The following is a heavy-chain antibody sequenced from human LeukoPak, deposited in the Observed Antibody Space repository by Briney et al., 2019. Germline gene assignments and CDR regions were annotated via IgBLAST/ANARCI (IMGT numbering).Heavy chain of an antibody. CDR2: IIPLFGAA. Sequence: SVKVSCKASGGTLTSHALSWLRQAPRQGLEWMGGIIPLFGAAQYAQKFQGRVTITADESTRTAHMELSRLRSDDTAVYYCTRGMGTRPIHYWGQGTLVTVSS. J-gene: IGHJ4*02. V-gene: IGHV1-69*01. D-gene: IGHD1-1*01. CDR3: TRGMGTRPIHY. CDR1: GGTLTSHA.